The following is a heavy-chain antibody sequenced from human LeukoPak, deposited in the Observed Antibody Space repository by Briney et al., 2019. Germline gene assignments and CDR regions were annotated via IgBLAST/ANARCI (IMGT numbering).Heavy chain of an antibody. CDR3: ASQGYYDFWSGYSAFDY. CDR2: IHYSGST. J-gene: IGHJ4*02. Sequence: PSETLSLTCTVSGDSISSGDYYWSWIRQPPGTGLEWIGYIHYSGSTYYNPSLRSRVSIEEDTPTNQLSMKLSSVHAADTALYYCASQGYYDFWSGYSAFDYWGQGTLVTVSS. CDR1: GDSISSGDYY. D-gene: IGHD3-3*01. V-gene: IGHV4-30-4*08.